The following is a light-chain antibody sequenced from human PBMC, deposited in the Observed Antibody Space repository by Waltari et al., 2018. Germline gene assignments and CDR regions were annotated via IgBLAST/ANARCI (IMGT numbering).Light chain of an antibody. J-gene: IGKJ1*01. CDR3: QNHERLPAV. CDR2: GAS. CDR1: QSVGRY. V-gene: IGKV3-20*01. Sequence: EIVLTQSPGTLSLSPGERATLSCRASQSVGRYLAWYQQKPGQAPRLLIYGASSRATGIPDRCSGSESGTDFSLTISRLEPEDFAVYYCQNHERLPAVFGQGTKVEIK.